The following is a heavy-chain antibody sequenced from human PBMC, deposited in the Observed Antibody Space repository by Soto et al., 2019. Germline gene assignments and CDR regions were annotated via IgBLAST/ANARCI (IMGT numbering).Heavy chain of an antibody. D-gene: IGHD6-19*01. CDR1: GFTFSSYG. V-gene: IGHV3-30*18. CDR2: ISYDGSNK. CDR3: AKDRRVVAVAAPFDY. J-gene: IGHJ4*02. Sequence: QVQLVESGGGVVQPGRSLRLSCAASGFTFSSYGMHWVRQAPGKGLEWVAVISYDGSNKYYADSVKGRFTISRDNSKNTLYLQMNSLRAEDRAVYYCAKDRRVVAVAAPFDYWGQGTLVTVSS.